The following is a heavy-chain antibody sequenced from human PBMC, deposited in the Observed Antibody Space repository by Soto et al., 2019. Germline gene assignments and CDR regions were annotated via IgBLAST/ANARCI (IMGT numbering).Heavy chain of an antibody. Sequence: PGEALKLYCQRSGYSFTSYWISWVRQMPGKGLEWVGRIDPSDYYTKYSPSFQGHVTISADKSISTAYLQWSSLKASDTAMYYCAISRPLIIIVVVPAASYYYGMDVWGQGTTVTVS. CDR1: GYSFTSYW. V-gene: IGHV5-10-1*01. D-gene: IGHD2-2*01. CDR3: AISRPLIIIVVVPAASYYYGMDV. CDR2: IDPSDYYT. J-gene: IGHJ6*02.